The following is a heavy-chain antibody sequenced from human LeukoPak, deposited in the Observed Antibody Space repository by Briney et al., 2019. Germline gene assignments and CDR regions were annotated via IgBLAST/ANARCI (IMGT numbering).Heavy chain of an antibody. J-gene: IGHJ3*02. CDR2: LYYSGST. CDR3: ARHAYYYDRSGSYEAFDI. V-gene: IGHV4-59*08. CDR1: GGSISTYY. Sequence: SETLSLTCTVSGGSISTYYWSWIRQPPGKGLEWIGSLYYSGSTNYKPSLKSRVTISVDTSKNQFSLKLSSVTAADTAVYYCARHAYYYDRSGSYEAFDIWGQGTMVTVSS. D-gene: IGHD3-22*01.